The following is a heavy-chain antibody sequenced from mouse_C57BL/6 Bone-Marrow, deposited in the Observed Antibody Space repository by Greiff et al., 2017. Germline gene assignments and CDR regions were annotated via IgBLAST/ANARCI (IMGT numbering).Heavy chain of an antibody. CDR3: ARGGSLNAMDY. V-gene: IGHV5-17*01. CDR2: ISSGSSTI. J-gene: IGHJ4*01. Sequence: VQLKESGGGLVKPGGSLKLSCAASGFTFSDYGMHWVRQAPEKGLEWVAYISSGSSTIYYADTVKGRFTISRDNAKNTLFLQMTSLRSEDTAMYYCARGGSLNAMDYWGQGTSVTVSS. CDR1: GFTFSDYG.